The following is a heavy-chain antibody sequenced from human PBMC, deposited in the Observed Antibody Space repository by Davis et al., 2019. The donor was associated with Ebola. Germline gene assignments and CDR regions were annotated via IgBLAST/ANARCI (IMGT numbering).Heavy chain of an antibody. CDR3: ARIAAAGIYNYYGMDV. Sequence: GESLKISCAASGLTFSSYSMTWVRQAPGKGLEWVSSISSSSSYIYYADSVKGRFTISRNNAKNSLYLQMNSLRAEDTAVCYCARIAAAGIYNYYGMDVWGQGTTVTVSS. CDR2: ISSSSSYI. V-gene: IGHV3-21*01. CDR1: GLTFSSYS. J-gene: IGHJ6*02. D-gene: IGHD6-13*01.